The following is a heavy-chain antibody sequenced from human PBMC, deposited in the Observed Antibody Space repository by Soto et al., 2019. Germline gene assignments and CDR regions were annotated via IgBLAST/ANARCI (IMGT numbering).Heavy chain of an antibody. V-gene: IGHV1-2*02. Sequence: QVQLVQSGAEVKKPGASVRVSCEASGYSFTDFYLHWVRQAPGQGLEWMGCILPNSGVTKYAEKFQGRITMTRDTSIDTAYMELSSRTSDGSAVYYCARIMITLRGVFEESWGQGTVVTVSS. CDR2: ILPNSGVT. CDR3: ARIMITLRGVFEES. D-gene: IGHD3-16*01. J-gene: IGHJ5*02. CDR1: GYSFTDFY.